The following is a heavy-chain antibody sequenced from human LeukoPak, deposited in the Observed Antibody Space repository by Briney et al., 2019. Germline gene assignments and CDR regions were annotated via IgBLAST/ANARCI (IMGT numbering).Heavy chain of an antibody. CDR3: ARDRIQLWLNHFDY. V-gene: IGHV3-21*01. CDR1: GFTFSSYS. Sequence: GGSLRLSCAASGFTFSSYSMNWVRQAPGKGLEWVSSISSSSSYIYYADSVKGRFTIPRDNAKNSLYPQMNSLRAEDTAVYYCARDRIQLWLNHFDYWGQGTLVTVSS. CDR2: ISSSSSYI. D-gene: IGHD5-18*01. J-gene: IGHJ4*02.